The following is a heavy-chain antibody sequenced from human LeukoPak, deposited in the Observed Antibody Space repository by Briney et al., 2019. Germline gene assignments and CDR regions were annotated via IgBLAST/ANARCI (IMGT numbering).Heavy chain of an antibody. CDR1: GGSISNSY. CDR3: ASLDLTHIVVV. D-gene: IGHD2-21*01. Sequence: SKTLSLTCTVSGGSISNSYWSWIRQPPGKGLEWIGEINHSGSTYYNPSLKSRVTISVDTSKNQFSLKLSSVTAADTAVYYCASLDLTHIVVVWGQGTLVTVSS. J-gene: IGHJ4*02. V-gene: IGHV4-59*04. CDR2: INHSGST.